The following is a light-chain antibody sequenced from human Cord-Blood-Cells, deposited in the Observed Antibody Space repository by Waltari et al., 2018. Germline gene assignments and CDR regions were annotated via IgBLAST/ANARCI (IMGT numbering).Light chain of an antibody. V-gene: IGKV3-15*01. CDR2: GAS. CDR3: QQYNNWPPWT. CDR1: QSVSSN. Sequence: EIVMTQSPATLSVSPGERANLSCRASQSVSSNLAWYQQKPGQAPRLLISGASTRATGIPARFSGSGSGTEFTLTISSLQSEDFAVYYCQQYNNWPPWTFGQGTKVEIK. J-gene: IGKJ1*01.